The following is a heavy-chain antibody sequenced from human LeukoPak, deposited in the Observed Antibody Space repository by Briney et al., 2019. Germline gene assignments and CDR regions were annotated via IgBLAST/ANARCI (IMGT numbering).Heavy chain of an antibody. CDR1: GGSISSSSYY. Sequence: SETLSLTCTVSGGSISSSSYYWGWIRQPPGKGLEWIGSIYYSGSTYYNPSLKSRVTISVDTSKNQFSLKLSSVTAADTAVYYCARTASRYFDWLLSEDNWFDPWGQGTLVTVSS. D-gene: IGHD3-9*01. J-gene: IGHJ5*02. CDR2: IYYSGST. CDR3: ARTASRYFDWLLSEDNWFDP. V-gene: IGHV4-39*01.